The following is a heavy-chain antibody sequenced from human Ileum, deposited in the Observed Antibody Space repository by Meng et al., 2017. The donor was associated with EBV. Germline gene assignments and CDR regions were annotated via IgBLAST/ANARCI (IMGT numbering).Heavy chain of an antibody. Sequence: QGQVVRFGAGVKKPGASGKVSCKASGYTFINHDIDWFRQAPGQGLEWMGWMNSNSGNTGYGQKFQDRVTMTRNTSISTAYMELSSLTSEDTALYYCARGSGAGGRDWFDPWGQGTLVTVSS. J-gene: IGHJ5*02. CDR1: GYTFINHD. CDR3: ARGSGAGGRDWFDP. V-gene: IGHV1-8*02. D-gene: IGHD3-16*01. CDR2: MNSNSGNT.